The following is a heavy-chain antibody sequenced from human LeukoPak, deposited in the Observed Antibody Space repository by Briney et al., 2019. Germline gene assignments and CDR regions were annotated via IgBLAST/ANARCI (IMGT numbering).Heavy chain of an antibody. V-gene: IGHV1-24*01. J-gene: IGHJ4*02. CDR2: FDPVDGET. D-gene: IGHD3-3*01. CDR1: GYSLTQLS. CDR3: AILLEDYAFSTGSAKDY. Sequence: ASVKVSCKVSGYSLTQLSMHWVRQGIGRGLEWMGGFDPVDGETIYAQKFQGRVTMTENTSTDTAYMELSSLRSDDTAVYYCAILLEDYAFSTGSAKDYWGQGTLVAVSS.